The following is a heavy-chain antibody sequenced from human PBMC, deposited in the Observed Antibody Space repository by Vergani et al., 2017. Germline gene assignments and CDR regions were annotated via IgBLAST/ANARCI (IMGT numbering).Heavy chain of an antibody. CDR1: GAYVGSCGYY. Sequence: QVQLQESGPGLVKASQTLSLTCSVSGAYVGSCGYYWSWVRQRPGMRLNWIGYIYYSGTTYYNLSLESRLTISLDATENHLSLKLTTVTAADTSVYYCARQKDYYMNVWGKGATVTIS. V-gene: IGHV4-31*03. CDR3: ARQKDYYMNV. J-gene: IGHJ6*03. CDR2: IYYSGTT.